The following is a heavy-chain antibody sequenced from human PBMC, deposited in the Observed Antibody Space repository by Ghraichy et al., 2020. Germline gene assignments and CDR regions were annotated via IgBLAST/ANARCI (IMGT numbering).Heavy chain of an antibody. CDR1: GYTFTGYY. Sequence: ASVKVPCKASGYTFTGYYIHWVRQAPGQGLEWMGWINPKSGDSNYAQKFLGRVTMTRDSSISTAYMDLRRLRSDDTAVYYCARDGRPTPKYYYDSSAFQNWGQGTLVTVSP. CDR3: ARDGRPTPKYYYDSSAFQN. D-gene: IGHD3-22*01. CDR2: INPKSGDS. J-gene: IGHJ4*02. V-gene: IGHV1-2*02.